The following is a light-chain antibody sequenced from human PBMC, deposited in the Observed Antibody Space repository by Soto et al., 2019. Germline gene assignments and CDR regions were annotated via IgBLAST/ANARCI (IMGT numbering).Light chain of an antibody. CDR2: EVS. J-gene: IGLJ3*02. CDR1: SSDVGGYNY. CDR3: SSYTSSSTSWV. Sequence: QSALTQPASVSGSPGQSITISCTGTSSDVGGYNYVSWYQQHPGKAPKLMIYEVSNRPSGVSNRFSGSKSGNTASLTISGVQAEDEADYYCSSYTSSSTSWVFGGGTKLTVL. V-gene: IGLV2-14*01.